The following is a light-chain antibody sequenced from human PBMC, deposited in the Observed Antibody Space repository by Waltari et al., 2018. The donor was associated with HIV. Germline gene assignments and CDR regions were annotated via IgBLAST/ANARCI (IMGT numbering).Light chain of an antibody. J-gene: IGLJ3*02. CDR1: SVSVSHRSS. V-gene: IGLV8-61*01. CDR3: VLYMGSGIWV. Sequence: QTVVPQEPSFSVSPGGTVTLTCGLRSVSVSHRSSPRWYQQTPGPAPRTLIYDTNTRSSGAPDRFSGSILGNKAALTITGAQADDECDYYCVLYMGSGIWVFGGGTKLTVL. CDR2: DTN.